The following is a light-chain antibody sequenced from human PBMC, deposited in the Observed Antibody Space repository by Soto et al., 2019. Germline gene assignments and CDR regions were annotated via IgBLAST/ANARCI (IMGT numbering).Light chain of an antibody. CDR2: ANF. CDR3: AVWDDGLSGWV. J-gene: IGLJ2*01. CDR1: DSNIGSNT. Sequence: QSVLTQAPSASGTPGQSVTISCSGSDSNIGSNTVNWYQQLPGMAPKLLIYANFQRSSGAPDRFSDSKSGTSASLAISGLQSEDEAHYYCAVWDDGLSGWVFGGGTKLTVL. V-gene: IGLV1-44*01.